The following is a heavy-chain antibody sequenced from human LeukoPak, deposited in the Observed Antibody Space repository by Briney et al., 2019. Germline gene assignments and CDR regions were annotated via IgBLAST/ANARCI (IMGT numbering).Heavy chain of an antibody. CDR2: IDPNSGGT. V-gene: IGHV1-2*06. D-gene: IGHD6-19*01. Sequence: GASVKVSCKASGYTFTGYYMHWVRQAPGQGLEWMGRIDPNSGGTNYAQKFQGRVTMTRDTSISTAYMELSRLRSDDTAVYYCASSLCGWYCFDYWGQGTLVTVSS. CDR1: GYTFTGYY. J-gene: IGHJ4*02. CDR3: ASSLCGWYCFDY.